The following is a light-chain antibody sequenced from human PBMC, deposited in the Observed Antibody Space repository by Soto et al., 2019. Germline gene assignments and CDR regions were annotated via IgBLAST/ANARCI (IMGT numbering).Light chain of an antibody. CDR2: GVN. CDR1: SSDVGGYNY. CDR3: SSYTRSSTVI. V-gene: IGLV2-14*01. J-gene: IGLJ2*01. Sequence: QSVLTQPASVSGSPGQSITISCTGTSSDVGGYNYVSWYQQHPGKAPKLLIYGVNNRPSGVSNRFSGSKSGNMASLTISGLQAEDEADYYCSSYTRSSTVIFGGGTKLTVL.